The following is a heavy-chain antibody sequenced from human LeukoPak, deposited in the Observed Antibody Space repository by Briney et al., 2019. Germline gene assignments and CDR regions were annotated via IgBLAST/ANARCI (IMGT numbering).Heavy chain of an antibody. V-gene: IGHV3-23*01. D-gene: IGHD3-16*01. Sequence: GGSLRLSCAASGFTFSNFAMTWVRQAPGKGLEWLSSISGSGETTYYADSVKGRFIISRDKSKNILYLQMNSLRAEDTAVHYCAKWSVWGNYYLDYWGQGTLVTVSS. CDR2: ISGSGETT. CDR3: AKWSVWGNYYLDY. J-gene: IGHJ4*02. CDR1: GFTFSNFA.